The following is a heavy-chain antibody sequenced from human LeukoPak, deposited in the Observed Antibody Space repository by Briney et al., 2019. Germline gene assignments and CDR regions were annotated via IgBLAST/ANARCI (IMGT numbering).Heavy chain of an antibody. CDR3: ARQGITIFGVVIELDY. V-gene: IGHV4-59*01. CDR1: GGSFSGYY. Sequence: SETLSLTCAVYGGSFSGYYWSWIRQPPGKGLEWIGYIYYSGSTNYNPSLKSRVTISVDTSKNQFSLKLSSVTAADTAVYYCARQGITIFGVVIELDYWGQGTLVTVSS. CDR2: IYYSGST. J-gene: IGHJ4*02. D-gene: IGHD3-3*01.